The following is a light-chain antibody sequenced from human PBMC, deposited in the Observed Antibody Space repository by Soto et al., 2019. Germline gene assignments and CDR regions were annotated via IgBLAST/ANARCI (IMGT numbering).Light chain of an antibody. CDR2: GAP. V-gene: IGKV3-15*01. CDR3: QQYFEWPPMT. CDR1: ETVATN. J-gene: IGKJ1*01. Sequence: VMTQSPATLSVSPGERARLSCWASETVATNLAWYQQKPGQAPRLLISGAPTRAAGISDRFRGSGSGTEFTLTISSLRSEDSAIYYCQQYFEWPPMTFGQGTKVDIK.